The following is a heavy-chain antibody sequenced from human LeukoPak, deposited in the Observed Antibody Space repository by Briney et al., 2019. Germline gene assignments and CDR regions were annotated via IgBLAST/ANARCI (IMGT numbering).Heavy chain of an antibody. V-gene: IGHV4-39*01. D-gene: IGHD3-16*02. J-gene: IGHJ4*02. CDR1: GDSISSSSYY. CDR3: XRQXWRSDRNYFDY. CDR2: VYHSGST. Sequence: SETLSLTCTVSGDSISSSSYYWGWIRQPPGKGLEWIGSVYHSGSTYHTPSLKSRVTISVDTSNNRFSLKLNSVTAADTAVYYCXRQXWRSDRNYFDYWGQGTLVIVSS.